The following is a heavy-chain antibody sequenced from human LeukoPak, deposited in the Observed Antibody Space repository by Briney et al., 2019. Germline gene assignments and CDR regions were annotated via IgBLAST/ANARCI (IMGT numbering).Heavy chain of an antibody. V-gene: IGHV3-73*01. CDR3: TRQSPIYCGGDCYPFDY. CDR2: IRSKANSYAT. J-gene: IGHJ4*02. CDR1: GFTFSGSA. Sequence: GGSLRLSCAASGFTFSGSAMHWVRQASGKGLEWVGRIRSKANSYATAYAVSVKGRFTISRDDSKNTAYLQMNSLKTEDTAVYYCTRQSPIYCGGDCYPFDYWGQGTLVTVSS. D-gene: IGHD2-21*02.